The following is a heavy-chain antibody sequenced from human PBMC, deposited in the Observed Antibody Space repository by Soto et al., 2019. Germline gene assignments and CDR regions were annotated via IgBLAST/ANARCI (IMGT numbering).Heavy chain of an antibody. D-gene: IGHD3-3*01. V-gene: IGHV3-21*01. CDR2: ISSSSSYI. Sequence: EVQLVESGGGLVKPGGSLRLSCAASGFTFSSYSMNWVRQAPGKGLEWVSSISSSSSYIYYADSVKGRFTISRDNAKNSRYLQMNSLRAEDTAVYYCARAGYYDFWSGPDNDAFDIWGQGTMVTVSS. CDR3: ARAGYYDFWSGPDNDAFDI. J-gene: IGHJ3*02. CDR1: GFTFSSYS.